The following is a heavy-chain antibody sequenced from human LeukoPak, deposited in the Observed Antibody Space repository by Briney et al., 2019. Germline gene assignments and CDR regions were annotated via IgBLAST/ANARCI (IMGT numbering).Heavy chain of an antibody. CDR1: GFTFSDFY. Sequence: GGSLRLSCAASGFTFSDFYMNWIRQAPGKGLEGVSYISSSGATIYYADSVKGRFTISRDNAKNSLYLQMNNLRAEDTAVYYCARDRWGKYYFDYWGQGTLVTVSS. V-gene: IGHV3-11*01. D-gene: IGHD7-27*01. CDR2: ISSSGATI. J-gene: IGHJ4*02. CDR3: ARDRWGKYYFDY.